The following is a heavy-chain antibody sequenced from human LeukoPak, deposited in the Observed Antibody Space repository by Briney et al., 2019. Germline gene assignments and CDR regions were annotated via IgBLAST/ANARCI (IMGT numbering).Heavy chain of an antibody. Sequence: SETLSLTCTVSGGSVSSGSYYWSWIRQPPGKGLEWIGYIYYSGSTYYNPSLKSRVTISVDTSKNQFSLKLSSVTAADTAVYYCAREVGRVTTSFDCWGQGTLVTVSS. J-gene: IGHJ4*02. D-gene: IGHD3-16*01. CDR1: GGSVSSGSYY. V-gene: IGHV4-30-4*01. CDR2: IYYSGST. CDR3: AREVGRVTTSFDC.